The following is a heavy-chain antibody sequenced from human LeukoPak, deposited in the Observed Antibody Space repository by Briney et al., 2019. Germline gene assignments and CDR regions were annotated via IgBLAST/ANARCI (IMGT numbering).Heavy chain of an antibody. CDR2: IYHSGST. J-gene: IGHJ4*02. D-gene: IGHD6-19*01. Sequence: PSETLSLTCTVSGYSISSGYFWGWIRQPPGKGLEWIGSIYHSGSTSYNPSLKSRLTISVDTSKNQFSLKLSSVTAADTAVYYCARDIDVPVAGTGGFDYWGQGTLVTVSS. CDR3: ARDIDVPVAGTGGFDY. V-gene: IGHV4-38-2*02. CDR1: GYSISSGYF.